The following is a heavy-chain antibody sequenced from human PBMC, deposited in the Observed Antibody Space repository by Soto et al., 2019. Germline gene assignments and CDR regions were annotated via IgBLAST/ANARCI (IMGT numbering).Heavy chain of an antibody. Sequence: QVQLLESGPGLLKPSETLSLTCSVSGGSMSPYYWSWIRQSPRKGLEWIGYIYYSGNTNYNPSLKRRVTLSVDTSKDQFALRLSSVSTADSAVYYCARGVYDYWSGYYAGSGLDVWGPGTTVIVSS. D-gene: IGHD3-3*01. J-gene: IGHJ6*02. CDR3: ARGVYDYWSGYYAGSGLDV. CDR1: GGSMSPYY. V-gene: IGHV4-59*01. CDR2: IYYSGNT.